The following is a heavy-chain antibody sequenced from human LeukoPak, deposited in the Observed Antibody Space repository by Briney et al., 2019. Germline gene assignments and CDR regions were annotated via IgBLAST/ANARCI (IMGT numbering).Heavy chain of an antibody. V-gene: IGHV3-23*01. CDR3: AKVLLPRGSTAYLDC. CDR1: GYKFNSYA. J-gene: IGHJ4*02. D-gene: IGHD5/OR15-5a*01. CDR2: ITDSGGTT. Sequence: GASLRLSCAPSGYKFNSYAMVWVRQPPGKGLEWVSGITDSGGTTYHADSVKGRLTISKDNSKGTLYLEMNSLRAEDTAIYYCAKVLLPRGSTAYLDCWGQGTLVTVSP.